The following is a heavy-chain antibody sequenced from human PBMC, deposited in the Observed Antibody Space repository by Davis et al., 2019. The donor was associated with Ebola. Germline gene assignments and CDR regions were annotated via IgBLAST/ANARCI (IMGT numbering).Heavy chain of an antibody. CDR2: IWYDGSNK. V-gene: IGHV3-33*01. CDR3: AREASGWYYFDY. J-gene: IGHJ4*02. Sequence: GGSLRLSCAASGFTFSSYGMHWVRQAPGKGLEWVAVIWYDGSNKYYADSVKGRFTISRDNSKNTLYLQMNSLRAEDTAVYYCAREASGWYYFDYWGQGTLVTVSS. CDR1: GFTFSSYG. D-gene: IGHD6-19*01.